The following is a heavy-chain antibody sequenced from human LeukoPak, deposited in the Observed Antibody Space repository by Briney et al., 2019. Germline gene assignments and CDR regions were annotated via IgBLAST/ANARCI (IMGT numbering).Heavy chain of an antibody. V-gene: IGHV1-18*01. CDR1: GYTFTSYG. CDR3: ARDFGRAARTTDAFDI. J-gene: IGHJ3*02. D-gene: IGHD6-6*01. Sequence: ASVKVSCKASGYTFTSYGISRVRQAPGQGLEWMGWISAYNGNTNYAQKLQGRVTMTTDTSTSTAYMELRSLRPDDTAVYYCARDFGRAARTTDAFDIWGQGTMVTVSS. CDR2: ISAYNGNT.